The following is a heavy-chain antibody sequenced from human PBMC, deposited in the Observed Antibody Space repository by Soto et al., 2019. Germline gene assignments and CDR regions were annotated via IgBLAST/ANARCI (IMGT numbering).Heavy chain of an antibody. Sequence: HPWRSLRLSCAASGFDFGAFGIHWVRQAPGRGLDWVAVISHDGNERKYADSVKGRFTISREDSKNTLYLQANNLKIDDTAMYYCTTAPARGSRWGQGTLVTVS. CDR2: ISHDGNER. V-gene: IGHV3-30*03. J-gene: IGHJ4*02. CDR1: GFDFGAFG. CDR3: TTAPARGSR. D-gene: IGHD3-16*01.